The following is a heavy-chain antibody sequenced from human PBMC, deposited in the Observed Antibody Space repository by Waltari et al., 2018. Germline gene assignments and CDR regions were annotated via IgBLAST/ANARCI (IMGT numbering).Heavy chain of an antibody. Sequence: DVQLLESGGGVVQRGGSLRVACTASGIPFSPYAMAWVRQGLGQGLEWVSTISGSGNDTYDADSVKGRFTISRDNSKNTVFLQMNMLRVEDTANYYCAKALGIMGFDCWGQGTLVAVAS. CDR2: ISGSGNDT. V-gene: IGHV3-23*01. CDR3: AKALGIMGFDC. CDR1: GIPFSPYA. D-gene: IGHD3-16*01. J-gene: IGHJ4*02.